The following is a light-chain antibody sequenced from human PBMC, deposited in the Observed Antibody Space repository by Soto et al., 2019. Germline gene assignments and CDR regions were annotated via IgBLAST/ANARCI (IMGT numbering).Light chain of an antibody. CDR3: QNYNSALKT. CDR1: QGISNY. Sequence: DIQMTQSPSSLSASVGNRVTITCRASQGISNYLAWYQQKPGKVPKLLIYTASTLQSGVPSRFSGSGSGTDFTLTISSLQPEDVATYYCQNYNSALKTVGQGTKVEIK. CDR2: TAS. V-gene: IGKV1-27*01. J-gene: IGKJ1*01.